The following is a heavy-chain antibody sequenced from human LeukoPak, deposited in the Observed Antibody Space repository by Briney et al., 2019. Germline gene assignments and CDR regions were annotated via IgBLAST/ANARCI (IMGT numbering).Heavy chain of an antibody. CDR3: AKQEFRAGFDY. J-gene: IGHJ4*02. CDR1: GGSISSYY. CDR2: IYYSGNT. D-gene: IGHD6-13*01. V-gene: IGHV4-59*01. Sequence: SETLSLTCTVSGGSISSYYWSWIRQPPGKGLEWIGYIYYSGNTNYNPSLKSRVTISVDTSKNQFSLKLRSVTAADTAVYYCAKQEFRAGFDYWGQGTLVTVSS.